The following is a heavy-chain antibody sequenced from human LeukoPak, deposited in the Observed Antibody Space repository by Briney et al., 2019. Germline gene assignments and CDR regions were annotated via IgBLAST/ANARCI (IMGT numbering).Heavy chain of an antibody. J-gene: IGHJ4*02. D-gene: IGHD1-7*01. CDR3: AKDPYNWNYYFDY. CDR1: GFTFSSYA. Sequence: GGSLRLSCAASGFTFSSYAMSWVRQAPGEGLEWVSAISGSGGSTYYADSVKGRFTISRDNSKNTLYLQMNSLRAEDTAVYYCAKDPYNWNYYFDYWGQGTLVTVSS. V-gene: IGHV3-23*01. CDR2: ISGSGGST.